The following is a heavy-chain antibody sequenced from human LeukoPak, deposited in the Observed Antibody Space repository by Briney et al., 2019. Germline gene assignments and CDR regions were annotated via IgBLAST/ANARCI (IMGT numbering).Heavy chain of an antibody. CDR3: ARRTSERLYSSRHFDY. D-gene: IGHD6-13*01. V-gene: IGHV5-51*01. Sequence: GESLKISCKGSGYSFTSYWIGWVRQMPGKGLEWMGIIYPGDSDTRYSPSFQGQVTISADKSISTAYLQWRSLKASDTAMYYCARRTSERLYSSRHFDYWGQGTLVTVSS. CDR2: IYPGDSDT. CDR1: GYSFTSYW. J-gene: IGHJ4*02.